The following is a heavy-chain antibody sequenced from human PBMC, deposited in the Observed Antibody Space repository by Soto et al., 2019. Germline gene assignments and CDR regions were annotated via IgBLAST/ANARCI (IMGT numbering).Heavy chain of an antibody. CDR2: ISYDGSNK. D-gene: IGHD6-19*01. CDR3: AKGSSGWYPSYYGMDV. Sequence: GGSLRLSCAASGFTFSSYGMHWVRQAPGKGLEWVAVISYDGSNKYYADSVKGRFTISRDNSKNTLYLQMNSLRADDTAVYYCAKGSSGWYPSYYGMDVWGQGTTVTVSS. J-gene: IGHJ6*02. V-gene: IGHV3-30*18. CDR1: GFTFSSYG.